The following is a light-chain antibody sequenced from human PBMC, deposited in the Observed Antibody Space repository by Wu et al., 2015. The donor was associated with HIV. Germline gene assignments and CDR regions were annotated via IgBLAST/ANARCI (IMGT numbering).Light chain of an antibody. CDR2: GAS. CDR1: QSVNVN. CDR3: QQYNDWPV. Sequence: EIVLTQSPVTLSVSPGESATLSCKASQSVNVNLAWYQQKPGQPPRLLIYGASTRASAVPARFSGSGSGTDFTLTISGLQSEDFAVYCCQQYNDWPVFGGGTKVDLK. J-gene: IGKJ4*02. V-gene: IGKV3-15*01.